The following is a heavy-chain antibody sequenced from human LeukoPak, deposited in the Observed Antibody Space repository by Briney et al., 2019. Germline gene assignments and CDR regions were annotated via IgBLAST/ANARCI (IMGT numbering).Heavy chain of an antibody. CDR1: GFTFSSYA. V-gene: IGHV3-23*01. CDR3: AQTKSYYDFRSGPNNWFDP. D-gene: IGHD3-3*01. Sequence: GGSLRLSCAASGFTFSSYAMSWVRQAPGKGLEWVSAISGSGGSTYYADSVKGRFTISRDNSKNTLYLQMNSLRAEDTAVYYCAQTKSYYDFRSGPNNWFDPWGQGTLVTVSS. CDR2: ISGSGGST. J-gene: IGHJ5*02.